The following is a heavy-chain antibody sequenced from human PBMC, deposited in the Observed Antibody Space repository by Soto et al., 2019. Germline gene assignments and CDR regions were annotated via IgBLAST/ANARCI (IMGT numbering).Heavy chain of an antibody. CDR3: PRHGEAAGTLSRFDP. CDR1: GYSFTSYW. D-gene: IGHD6-13*01. CDR2: IYPGDSDT. J-gene: IGHJ5*02. V-gene: IGHV5-51*01. Sequence: PGESLKISCKGSGYSFTSYWIGWVRQMPGKGLEWMGIIYPGDSDTRYSPSFQGQVTISADKSISTAYLQWTSLKASDTAMYYCPRHGEAAGTLSRFDPWGQGTLVTVSS.